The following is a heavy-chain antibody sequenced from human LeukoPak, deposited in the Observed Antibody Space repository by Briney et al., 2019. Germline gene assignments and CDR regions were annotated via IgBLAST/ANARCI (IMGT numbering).Heavy chain of an antibody. D-gene: IGHD2-15*01. J-gene: IGHJ4*02. CDR2: IYYSGST. CDR1: GGSISSYY. Sequence: SETLSLTCTVSGGSISSYYWSWIRQPPGKGLEWIGYIYYSGSTNYNPSLKSRVTISVDTSKNQFSLKLSYVTAADTAVYYCARDPYCSGGSCYSDYWGQGTLVTVSS. V-gene: IGHV4-59*01. CDR3: ARDPYCSGGSCYSDY.